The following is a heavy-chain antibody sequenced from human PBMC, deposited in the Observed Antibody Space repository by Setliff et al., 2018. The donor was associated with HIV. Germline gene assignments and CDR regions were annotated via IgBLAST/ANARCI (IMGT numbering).Heavy chain of an antibody. J-gene: IGHJ4*02. V-gene: IGHV1-24*01. D-gene: IGHD6-6*01. CDR3: VIGSAARPFDY. CDR1: GYTLTELS. Sequence: GGPVKVSCKVSGYTLTELSRHWVRQAPGKGLEWMGDLDPKDGKTMYAQKFQGRVTMTEDTSTDTAHMELRSLRSEDTAVYYCVIGSAARPFDYWGQGTLVTVSS. CDR2: LDPKDGKT.